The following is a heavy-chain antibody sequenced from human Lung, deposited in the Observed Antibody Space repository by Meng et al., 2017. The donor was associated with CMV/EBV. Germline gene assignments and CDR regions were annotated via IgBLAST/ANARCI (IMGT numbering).Heavy chain of an antibody. Sequence: SMKISCAASESTFSSYTLHWVRQAPGKGLEWVAVISYNGSIKHYADSVKGRFSISRDNPKNTLYLQMNSLRADDTAVYYCARDRYYYDSNFDHWGQGTLVXVSS. CDR2: ISYNGSIK. J-gene: IGHJ4*02. D-gene: IGHD3-22*01. CDR3: ARDRYYYDSNFDH. V-gene: IGHV3-30-3*01. CDR1: ESTFSSYT.